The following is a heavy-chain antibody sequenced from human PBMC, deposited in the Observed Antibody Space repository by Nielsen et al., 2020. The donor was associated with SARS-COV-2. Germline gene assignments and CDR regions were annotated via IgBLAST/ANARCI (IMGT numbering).Heavy chain of an antibody. V-gene: IGHV4-39*01. CDR2: IYYSGRT. CDR3: ARHWDRLRLGELSPPFDY. J-gene: IGHJ4*02. Sequence: WLLLSPENGHEWIESIYYSGRTYYNPSLKSRVTISVDTSKNQFSLKLSSVTAADTAVYYCARHWDRLRLGELSPPFDYWGQGTLVTVSS. D-gene: IGHD3-16*02.